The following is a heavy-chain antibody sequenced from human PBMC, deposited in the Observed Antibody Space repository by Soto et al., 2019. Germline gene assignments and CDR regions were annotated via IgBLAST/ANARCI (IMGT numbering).Heavy chain of an antibody. CDR1: GFNFGLYA. Sequence: PGGSLRLSCAASGFNFGLYAMHWVRQAPGKGLEWVAVISDNGNTKYFADSVRGRFTVSRDSSKNVLYLEMSSLRPEDTAEYFCARDPGGYPLGVFNFWGQGTMVTVSS. CDR3: ARDPGGYPLGVFNF. J-gene: IGHJ3*01. CDR2: ISDNGNTK. D-gene: IGHD2-8*02. V-gene: IGHV3-30-3*01.